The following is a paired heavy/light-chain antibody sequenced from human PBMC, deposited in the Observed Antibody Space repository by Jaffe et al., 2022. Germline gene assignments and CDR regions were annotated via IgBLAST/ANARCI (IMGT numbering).Heavy chain of an antibody. V-gene: IGHV3-43*01. D-gene: IGHD2-15*01. CDR2: ISWDGGST. CDR1: GFTFDDYT. Sequence: EVQLVESGGVVVQPGGSLRLSCAASGFTFDDYTMHWVRQAPGKGLEWVSLISWDGGSTYYADSVKGRFTISRDNSKNSLYLQMNSLRTEDTALYYCAKDMVRGYCSGGSCLPDAFDIWGQGTMVTVSS. CDR3: AKDMVRGYCSGGSCLPDAFDI. J-gene: IGHJ3*02.
Light chain of an antibody. Sequence: AIRMTQSPSSLSASTGDRVTITCRASQGISSYLAWYQQKPGKAPKLLIYAASTLQSGVPSRFSGSGSGTDFTLTISCLQSEDFATYYCQQYYSYPPPITFGQGTRLEIK. CDR1: QGISSY. J-gene: IGKJ5*01. CDR2: AAS. CDR3: QQYYSYPPPIT. V-gene: IGKV1-8*01.